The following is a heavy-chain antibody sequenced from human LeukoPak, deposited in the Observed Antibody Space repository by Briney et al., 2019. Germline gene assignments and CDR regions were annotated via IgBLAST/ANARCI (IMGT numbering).Heavy chain of an antibody. J-gene: IGHJ5*02. CDR3: ARVWNYDFWSGRGGWSDP. V-gene: IGHV4-59*11. CDR2: IYYSGST. D-gene: IGHD3-3*01. Sequence: SETLSLTCTVSGGSISSHYWSWIRQPPGKGLEWSGYIYYSGSTNYNPSLKSRVTISVDTSKNQFSLKLSSVTAADTAVYYCARVWNYDFWSGRGGWSDPWGQGTLVTVSS. CDR1: GGSISSHY.